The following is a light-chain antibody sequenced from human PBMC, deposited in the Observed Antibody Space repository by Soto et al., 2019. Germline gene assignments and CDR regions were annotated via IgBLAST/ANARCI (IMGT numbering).Light chain of an antibody. V-gene: IGKV2-28*01. Sequence: DIVMTQSPLSLPVTPGEPASISCRSSQSLLYSNGYNYLDWYLQKPGQSPQLLIYLGSSRAAGVPDRFSASGSGTDFTLKISGVEAEDVGVYYCMQVLQTPPTFGQGTKLEI. CDR1: QSLLYSNGYNY. CDR2: LGS. CDR3: MQVLQTPPT. J-gene: IGKJ2*01.